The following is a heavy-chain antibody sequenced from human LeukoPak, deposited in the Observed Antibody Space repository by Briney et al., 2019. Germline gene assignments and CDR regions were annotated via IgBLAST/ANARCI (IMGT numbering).Heavy chain of an antibody. CDR2: IYYSGST. CDR3: ARLSSGVHPDY. V-gene: IGHV4-39*01. CDR1: GGSISSDSYY. J-gene: IGHJ4*02. Sequence: PSETLSLTCTVSGGSISSDSYYWAWIRQPPGKGLEWIASIYYSGSTYYNPSLKSRVTISVDTSRNQFSLKLSSVTAADTAVYYCARLSSGVHPDYWGQGTLVTVSS. D-gene: IGHD3-10*01.